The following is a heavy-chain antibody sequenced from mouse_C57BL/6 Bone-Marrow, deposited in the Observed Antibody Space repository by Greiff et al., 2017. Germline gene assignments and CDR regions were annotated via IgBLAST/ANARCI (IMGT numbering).Heavy chain of an antibody. J-gene: IGHJ1*03. D-gene: IGHD2-5*01. CDR2: IYPGSGST. CDR1: GYTFTSYW. CDR3: ARTFYSSCWYFDF. V-gene: IGHV1-55*01. Sequence: QVQLQQPGAELVKPGASVKMSCKASGYTFTSYWITWVKQRPGQGLEWIGDIYPGSGSTNYNEKFQSKATLTVDTSSSTAYMQLSSLTSEDSAVYYCARTFYSSCWYFDFWCTGTTVTGSS.